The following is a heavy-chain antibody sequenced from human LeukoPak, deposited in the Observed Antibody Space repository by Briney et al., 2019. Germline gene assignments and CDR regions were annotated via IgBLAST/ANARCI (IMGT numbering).Heavy chain of an antibody. D-gene: IGHD3-3*01. CDR3: ARESPEGGYDFWSGYRYYYYGMDV. V-gene: IGHV1-2*04. CDR2: INPNSGGT. CDR1: GGTFTGYY. Sequence: GASVKVSCKASGGTFTGYYMHWVRQAPGQGLEWMGWINPNSGGTNYAQKFQGWVTMTRDTSISTAYMELSRLRSDDTAVYYCARESPEGGYDFWSGYRYYYYGMDVWGQGTTVTVSS. J-gene: IGHJ6*02.